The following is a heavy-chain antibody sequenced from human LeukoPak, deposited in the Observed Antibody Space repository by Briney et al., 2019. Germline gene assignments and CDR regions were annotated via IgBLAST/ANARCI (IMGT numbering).Heavy chain of an antibody. CDR1: GGSVISTNW. V-gene: IGHV4-4*02. CDR2: VHLDGRT. J-gene: IGHJ4*02. D-gene: IGHD3-3*01. Sequence: PSETLSLTCGVSGGSVISTNWWTWVRQPPGKGLEWIGEVHLDGRTNYNPSLEGRLTISVDLSENHVSLKLTSVTAADTAVYYCAREGGFYRPLDYSGQGTLVTVSS. CDR3: AREGGFYRPLDY.